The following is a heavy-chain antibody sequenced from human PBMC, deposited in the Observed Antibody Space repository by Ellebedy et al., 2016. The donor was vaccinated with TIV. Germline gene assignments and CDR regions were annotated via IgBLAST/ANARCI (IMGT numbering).Heavy chain of an antibody. CDR2: ISGSSLTI. V-gene: IGHV3-48*04. D-gene: IGHD7-27*01. Sequence: GESLKISCAASGFTFTPYAMNWVRQAPGKGLEWVSYISGSSLTIYYADSVKGRFTISRDNAENSLYLQMTSLRADDTAVYYCARDMAWGNERVNDALDIWGQGTMVTVSS. J-gene: IGHJ3*02. CDR1: GFTFTPYA. CDR3: ARDMAWGNERVNDALDI.